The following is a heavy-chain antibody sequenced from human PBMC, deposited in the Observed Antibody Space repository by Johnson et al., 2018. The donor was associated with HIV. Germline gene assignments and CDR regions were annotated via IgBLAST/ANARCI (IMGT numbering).Heavy chain of an antibody. Sequence: QVQLVESGGDVVQPGRSLRLSCAASGFTSSTSVLHWVRQAPGKGLEWVAVIWYDGSNKYYAYSVKGRFTISRDNSKNTLYLQMNSLRAEDTAVYYCGKDDLGWELSHDDAFDIWGQGTMVIVSS. V-gene: IGHV3-33*06. CDR3: GKDDLGWELSHDDAFDI. CDR1: GFTSSTSV. CDR2: IWYDGSNK. J-gene: IGHJ3*02. D-gene: IGHD1-26*01.